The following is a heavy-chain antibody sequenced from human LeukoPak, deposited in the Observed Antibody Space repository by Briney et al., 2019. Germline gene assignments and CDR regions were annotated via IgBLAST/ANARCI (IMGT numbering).Heavy chain of an antibody. V-gene: IGHV3-7*02. CDR2: INQAGSEK. Sequence: TGGSLRLSCAAPVFSFSSYCMNGVRQAPGKGLEWVATINQAGSEKYYVDSVKGRFTISRDNAKNSLYLQMNSLRAEDTAVYYCARVLAGGPNRLDPWGQGTLVTVSS. D-gene: IGHD3-3*02. CDR1: VFSFSSYC. J-gene: IGHJ5*02. CDR3: ARVLAGGPNRLDP.